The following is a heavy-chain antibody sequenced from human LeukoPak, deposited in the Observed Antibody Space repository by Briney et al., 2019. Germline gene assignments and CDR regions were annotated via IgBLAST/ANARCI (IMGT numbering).Heavy chain of an antibody. CDR3: ACIAVAGQIYYYYYMDV. D-gene: IGHD6-19*01. Sequence: SETLSLTCAVYGGSFSGYYWSWIRQPPGKGLEWIGEINHSGSTNYNPSLKSRVTISVDTSKNQFSLKLSSVTAADTAVYYCACIAVAGQIYYYYYMDVWGKGTTVTVSS. V-gene: IGHV4-34*01. CDR1: GGSFSGYY. CDR2: INHSGST. J-gene: IGHJ6*03.